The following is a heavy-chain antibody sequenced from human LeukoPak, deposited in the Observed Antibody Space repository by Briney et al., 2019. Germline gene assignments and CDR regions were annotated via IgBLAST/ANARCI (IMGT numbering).Heavy chain of an antibody. CDR1: GLTFSSYS. D-gene: IGHD6-19*01. V-gene: IGHV3-53*01. CDR3: ARGASETIDYKRAVAVNYYYYYMDV. J-gene: IGHJ6*03. Sequence: GGSLRLSCAASGLTFSSYSMNWVRQAPGKGLEGVSVIYSGGSTYYADSVKGRFTISRDNSKNTLYLQMNSLRAEDTAVYYCARGASETIDYKRAVAVNYYYYYMDVWGKGTTVTISS. CDR2: IYSGGST.